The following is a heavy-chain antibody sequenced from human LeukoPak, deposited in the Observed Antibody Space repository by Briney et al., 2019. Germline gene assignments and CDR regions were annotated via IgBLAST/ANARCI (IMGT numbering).Heavy chain of an antibody. CDR3: AELGITMNGGV. CDR1: GFTFSIYS. CDR2: ISSSSSSI. J-gene: IGHJ6*04. Sequence: GGSLRLSCAASGFTFSIYSMNWVRQAPGKGLEWVSYISSSSSSIYYADSVKGRFTISRDNAKNSLYLQMNSLRAEDTAVYYCAELGITMNGGVWGKGTTVTISS. D-gene: IGHD3-10*02. V-gene: IGHV3-48*04.